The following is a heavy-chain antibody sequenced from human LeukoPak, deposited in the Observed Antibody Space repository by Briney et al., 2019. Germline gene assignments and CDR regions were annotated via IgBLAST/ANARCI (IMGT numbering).Heavy chain of an antibody. CDR2: ISASCSHI. V-gene: IGHV3-21*01. D-gene: IGHD2-15*01. J-gene: IGHJ4*02. CDR3: ARGPQFCSGGSCFGYYFGY. Sequence: KSGGSLRLSCAASGFTFSRYSMNWVRQPPGKGLEWVSSISASCSHIYYADSAKGRFSISRDSASNSVYVRMSSLRAEDTAVYYCARGPQFCSGGSCFGYYFGYWGQGALVTVSS. CDR1: GFTFSRYS.